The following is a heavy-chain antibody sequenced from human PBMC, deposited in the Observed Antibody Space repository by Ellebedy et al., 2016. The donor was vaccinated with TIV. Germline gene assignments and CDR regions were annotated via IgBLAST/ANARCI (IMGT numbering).Heavy chain of an antibody. V-gene: IGHV3-13*01. CDR3: AGAGRPSSYNSMDV. CDR1: GFPFRSYD. Sequence: PGGSLRLSCAASGFPFRSYDMHWVRQAPGKGLEWVSLIGTAADTYYTGSVKGRFTFSRENAENSFFLQMNSLTAEDTGVYYCAGAGRPSSYNSMDVWGPGTTVTVSS. D-gene: IGHD3-10*01. J-gene: IGHJ6*02. CDR2: IGTAADT.